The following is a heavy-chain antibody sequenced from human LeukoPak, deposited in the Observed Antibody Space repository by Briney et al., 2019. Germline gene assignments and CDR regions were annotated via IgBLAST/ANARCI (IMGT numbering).Heavy chain of an antibody. CDR3: ARHRGSGSYSLFSWFDS. J-gene: IGHJ5*01. CDR2: IYPGYSDI. CDR1: GYSFTSNW. V-gene: IGHV5-51*01. Sequence: GESLKISCKGSGYSFTSNWIGWVRQVPGKGQEWMWIIYPGYSDIRYSPNFQGQVTISADMSISTAYLQWSRLQASDTAMYYCARHRGSGSYSLFSWFDSWGQGTLVIVSS. D-gene: IGHD3-10*01.